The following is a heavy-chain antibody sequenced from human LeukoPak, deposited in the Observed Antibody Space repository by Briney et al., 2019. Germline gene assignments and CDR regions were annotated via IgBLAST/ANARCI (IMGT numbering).Heavy chain of an antibody. CDR2: ISYDGSNK. CDR1: GFTFSSYA. D-gene: IGHD6-13*01. J-gene: IGHJ2*01. Sequence: GGSLRLSCAASGFTFSSYAMHWVRQAPGKGLEWVAVISYDGSNKYYADSVKGRFTISRDNSKNTLYLQMNSLRAEDTAVYYCARKGALTADSSSWYEGRWYFDLWGRGTLVTVSS. CDR3: ARKGALTADSSSWYEGRWYFDL. V-gene: IGHV3-30-3*01.